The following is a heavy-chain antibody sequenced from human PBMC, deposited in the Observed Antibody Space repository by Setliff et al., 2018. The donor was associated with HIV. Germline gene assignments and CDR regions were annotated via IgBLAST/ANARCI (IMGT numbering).Heavy chain of an antibody. CDR2: INHSGST. CDR1: GFTFSGYY. D-gene: IGHD3-10*01. CDR3: ARVSMVRGVIHYYNYGMDV. V-gene: IGHV4-34*01. Sequence: PGGSLRLSCAASGFTFSGYYWSWIRQPPGKGLEWIGEINHSGSTNYNPSLKSRVTMSIDTSKNQFSVKLTSVTAADTAVYYCARVSMVRGVIHYYNYGMDVWGQGTTVTVSS. J-gene: IGHJ6*02.